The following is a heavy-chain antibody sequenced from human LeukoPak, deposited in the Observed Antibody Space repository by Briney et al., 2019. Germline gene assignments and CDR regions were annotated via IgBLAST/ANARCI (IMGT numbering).Heavy chain of an antibody. CDR2: INHSGNT. CDR1: GGSFNSYY. CDR3: ARGDGVAGYDY. D-gene: IGHD6-19*01. V-gene: IGHV4-34*01. Sequence: SETLSLTCAVYGGSFNSYYWSWIRQPPGKGLEWIGEINHSGNTNYNPSLKSRVTISVDKSKNQFSLKLSSVTAADTAVYYCARGDGVAGYDYWGQGTLVTVSS. J-gene: IGHJ4*02.